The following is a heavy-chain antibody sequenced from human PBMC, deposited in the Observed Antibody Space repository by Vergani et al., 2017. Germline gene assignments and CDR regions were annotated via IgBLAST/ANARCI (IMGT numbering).Heavy chain of an antibody. J-gene: IGHJ3*02. CDR3: AKDIKTWATRAFDI. CDR1: GFTFSSYG. CDR2: IWYDGSNK. Sequence: QVQLVESGGGVVQPGRSLRLSCAASGFTFSSYGMHWVRQAPGKGLEWVAVIWYDGSNKYYADSVKGRFTISRDNSKNTLYLQMNSLRAEDTALYYCAKDIKTWATRAFDIWGQGTMVTVSS. V-gene: IGHV3-33*06. D-gene: IGHD3-10*01.